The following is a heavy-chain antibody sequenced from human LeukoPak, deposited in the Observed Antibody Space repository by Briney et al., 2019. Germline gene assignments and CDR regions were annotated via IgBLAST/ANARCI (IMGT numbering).Heavy chain of an antibody. CDR2: ISGSGDNT. CDR3: ARDGVFGLIIIPVHYYYYMDV. Sequence: GGSLRLSYAASGFTFSTYAMSWVRQAPGKGLEWVSAISGSGDNTYYADSVKGRFTISRDNSRSTLYLQMTSLRAEDTAVHYCARDGVFGLIIIPVHYYYYMDVWGKGTTVTVSS. CDR1: GFTFSTYA. J-gene: IGHJ6*03. D-gene: IGHD3/OR15-3a*01. V-gene: IGHV3-23*01.